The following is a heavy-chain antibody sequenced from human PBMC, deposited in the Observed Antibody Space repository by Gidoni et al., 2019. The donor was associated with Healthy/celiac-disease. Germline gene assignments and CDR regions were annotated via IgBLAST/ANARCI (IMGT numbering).Heavy chain of an antibody. Sequence: QVQLQESGPGLVKPSETLSLTCTVSGGSVSSGSYYWSWIRQPPGKGLEWIGYIYYSGSTNYNPSLKSRVTISVDTSKNQFSLKLSSVTAADTAVYYCARGGLWFGELYYYGMDVWGQGTTVTVSS. V-gene: IGHV4-61*01. CDR1: GGSVSSGSYY. CDR3: ARGGLWFGELYYYGMDV. CDR2: IYYSGST. D-gene: IGHD3-10*01. J-gene: IGHJ6*02.